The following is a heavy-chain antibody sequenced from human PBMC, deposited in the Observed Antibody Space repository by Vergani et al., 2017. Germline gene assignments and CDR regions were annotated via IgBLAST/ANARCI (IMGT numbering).Heavy chain of an antibody. CDR1: GFTFSNYG. CDR2: ISHDGNKK. D-gene: IGHD2-2*01. CDR3: AKDSPLVVPAAIFYYYYGMDV. Sequence: VQLVESGGGLVKPGGSLRLSCAASGFTFSNYGLHWVRQAPGQGLEWVAVISHDGNKKYYVDSVKGRFTISRDNSKNTLYLYMNSLRADDTAVYYCAKDSPLVVPAAIFYYYYGMDVWGQGTMVTVSS. J-gene: IGHJ6*02. V-gene: IGHV3-30*18.